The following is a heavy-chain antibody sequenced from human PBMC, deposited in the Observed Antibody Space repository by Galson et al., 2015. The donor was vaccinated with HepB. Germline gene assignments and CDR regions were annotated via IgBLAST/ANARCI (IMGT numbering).Heavy chain of an antibody. CDR3: ARDRDFWGDYYSYGMDV. Sequence: SLRLSCAASGFTFSSFWMSWVRQAPGKGLEWVANIKQDGSGKYYVDSVKGRFTISRDNAKNSVYLQMNSLRAEDTAVYYCARDRDFWGDYYSYGMDVWGQGTTVTVSS. V-gene: IGHV3-7*01. CDR1: GFTFSSFW. CDR2: IKQDGSGK. D-gene: IGHD3-3*01. J-gene: IGHJ6*02.